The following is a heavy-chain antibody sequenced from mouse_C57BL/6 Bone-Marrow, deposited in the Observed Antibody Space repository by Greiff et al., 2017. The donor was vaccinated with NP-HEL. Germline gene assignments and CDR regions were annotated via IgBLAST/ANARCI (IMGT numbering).Heavy chain of an antibody. CDR1: GYSITSDY. V-gene: IGHV3-8*01. Sequence: EVHLVESGPGLAKPSQSLSLTCSVTGYSITSDYWNWLRKFPGNKLEYMGYISYSGSTYYNPSLRSRISITRDTSKNQYYLQLNSVTTEDTATYYCARPGLRYYFDYWGQGTTLTVSS. CDR3: ARPGLRYYFDY. J-gene: IGHJ2*01. CDR2: ISYSGST.